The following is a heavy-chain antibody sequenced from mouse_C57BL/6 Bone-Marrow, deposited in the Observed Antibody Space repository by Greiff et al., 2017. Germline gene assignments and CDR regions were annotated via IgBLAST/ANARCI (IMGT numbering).Heavy chain of an antibody. V-gene: IGHV1-63*01. Sequence: QLQLKQSGAELVRPGTSVKMSCKASGYTFTNYWLGWAKQRPGHGLEWIGDIYPGGGYTNYNEKFKGKATLTADKSSSTAYMQFSSLTSEDAAIYYCARLRRRYYYAMDYWGQGTSVTVSS. D-gene: IGHD2-12*01. CDR3: ARLRRRYYYAMDY. CDR2: IYPGGGYT. J-gene: IGHJ4*01. CDR1: GYTFTNYW.